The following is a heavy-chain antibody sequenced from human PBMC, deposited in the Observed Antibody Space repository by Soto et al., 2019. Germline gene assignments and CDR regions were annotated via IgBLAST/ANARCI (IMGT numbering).Heavy chain of an antibody. CDR3: ANLPLYGSGFDC. V-gene: IGHV3-9*01. J-gene: IGHJ4*02. CDR2: ISWNGAAT. Sequence: EAQLVESGGGLVQPGRSLRLSCVASGFTFDDYAIHWVRQAPGKGLXWVSGISWNGAATGYADSVKGRFTISRDNAKNSLYLQMSSLRTEDTAIYYCANLPLYGSGFDCWGQGTLVTVSS. D-gene: IGHD3-10*01. CDR1: GFTFDDYA.